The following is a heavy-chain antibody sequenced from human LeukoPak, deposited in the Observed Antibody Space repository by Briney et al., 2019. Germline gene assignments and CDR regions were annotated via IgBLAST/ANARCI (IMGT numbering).Heavy chain of an antibody. J-gene: IGHJ4*02. CDR1: GYSFTSYW. CDR3: ARGGWEGYHDFTPPFDY. CDR2: IYPGDSDT. Sequence: GESLKISCKGSGYSFTSYWIGWVRQMPGKGLEWMGIIYPGDSDTRYSPSFQGQVTISADKSISTAYLQWSSLKASDTAMYFCARGGWEGYHDFTPPFDYWGQGTLVTVSS. D-gene: IGHD1-26*01. V-gene: IGHV5-51*01.